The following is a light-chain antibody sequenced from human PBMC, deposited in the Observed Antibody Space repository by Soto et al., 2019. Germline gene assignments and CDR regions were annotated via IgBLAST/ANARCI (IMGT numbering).Light chain of an antibody. J-gene: IGKJ4*01. CDR3: QQYGSSPLT. V-gene: IGKV3-20*01. Sequence: EIVLTQSPGTLSLSPVERATLSCRASQSVSSSYLAWYQQKPGQAPRLLIYGASSRATGIPDRFSGSGSGTDFTLTISRLEPEDFAVYYCQQYGSSPLTFGGGTKVAIQ. CDR1: QSVSSSY. CDR2: GAS.